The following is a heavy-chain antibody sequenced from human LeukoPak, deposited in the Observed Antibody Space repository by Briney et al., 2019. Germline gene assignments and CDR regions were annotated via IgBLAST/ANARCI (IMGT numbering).Heavy chain of an antibody. D-gene: IGHD6-19*01. CDR3: ARDPGSSGWFDFDY. Sequence: SETLSLTCTVSGGSISSSSYYWGWIRQPPGKGLEWIGSIYYSGSTYYNPSLKSRVTISVDTSKNQFSLKLSSVTAADTAVYYCARDPGSSGWFDFDYWGQGTLVTVSS. J-gene: IGHJ4*02. CDR1: GGSISSSSYY. V-gene: IGHV4-39*07. CDR2: IYYSGST.